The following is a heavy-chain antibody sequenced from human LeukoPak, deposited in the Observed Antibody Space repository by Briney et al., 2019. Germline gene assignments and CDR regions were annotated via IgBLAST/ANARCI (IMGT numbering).Heavy chain of an antibody. Sequence: KPSETLSLTCTVSDDSISDYYRGWIRQPPGKGLEWIAYFHNSGTSTYNPSLKSRVTISADTSKNQFSLKLNSLTTADTAVYYCTRGAGWLIDYWGQGTLVTVSS. CDR3: TRGAGWLIDY. CDR1: DDSISDYY. V-gene: IGHV4-59*01. CDR2: FHNSGTS. J-gene: IGHJ4*02. D-gene: IGHD3-16*01.